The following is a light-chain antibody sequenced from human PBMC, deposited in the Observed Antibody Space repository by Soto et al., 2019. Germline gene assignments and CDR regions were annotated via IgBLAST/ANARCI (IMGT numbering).Light chain of an antibody. Sequence: QSVLTQPASVSGSPGQSITISCTGTSXDVGGYDYFSWYQLHPGKAPKLMVFEVSNRPSGVSYRFSGSKSGNTASLTISGLQAEDESDYFCSSYSISTAYLFGTGTKVTVL. CDR3: SSYSISTAYL. V-gene: IGLV2-14*01. CDR1: SXDVGGYDY. J-gene: IGLJ1*01. CDR2: EVS.